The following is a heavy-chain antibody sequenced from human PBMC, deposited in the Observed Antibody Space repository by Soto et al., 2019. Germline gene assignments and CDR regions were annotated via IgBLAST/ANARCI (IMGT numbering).Heavy chain of an antibody. J-gene: IGHJ6*02. Sequence: QVQLVESGGGLVKPGGSLRLSCAASGFTFSDYYMSWIRQAPGKGLEWVSYISSSGSTIYYADSLKGGFTISRDNAKNSQYLLMNSVRAEATAVYYCTRRGLRFPYGMDVWGQGTTVAVSS. CDR3: TRRGLRFPYGMDV. V-gene: IGHV3-11*01. CDR1: GFTFSDYY. CDR2: ISSSGSTI. D-gene: IGHD3-3*01.